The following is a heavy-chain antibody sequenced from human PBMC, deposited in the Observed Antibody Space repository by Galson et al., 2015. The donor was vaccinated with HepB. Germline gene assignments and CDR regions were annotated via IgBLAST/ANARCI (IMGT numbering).Heavy chain of an antibody. D-gene: IGHD5-24*01. J-gene: IGHJ4*02. Sequence: SLRLSCAASGFTFSSYGMHWVRQAPGKGLEWVAVISYDGSNKYYADSVRGRFTISRDNYKNTLYLQMNSLRAEDTAIYYCAKDHIAGDGCSDFDSWGQGALVTVSS. CDR1: GFTFSSYG. CDR3: AKDHIAGDGCSDFDS. CDR2: ISYDGSNK. V-gene: IGHV3-30*18.